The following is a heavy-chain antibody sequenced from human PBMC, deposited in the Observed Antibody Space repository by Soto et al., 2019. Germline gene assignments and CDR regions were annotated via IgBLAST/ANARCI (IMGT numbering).Heavy chain of an antibody. CDR1: GFTFNIYA. J-gene: IGHJ6*03. D-gene: IGHD6-19*01. V-gene: IGHV3-23*01. Sequence: EEQLSESGGGLAQPGGSLRLSCAASGFTFNIYAMSWVRQVHGRGLEWVSSIKSGGGSTYYADSVKGRFTISRDNSKGTLYLQMNSPRGEDSAVYYCAKSPIVVACTKVENYFYYHYIDVWGKGTTVTVSS. CDR3: AKSPIVVACTKVENYFYYHYIDV. CDR2: IKSGGGST.